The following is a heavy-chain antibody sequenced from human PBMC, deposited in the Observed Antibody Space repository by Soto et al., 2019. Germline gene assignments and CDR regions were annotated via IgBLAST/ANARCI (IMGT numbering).Heavy chain of an antibody. CDR3: ARVGDGSCYYYSDYSFDY. CDR2: IYYTGST. CDR1: GGSIRSSDYY. Sequence: QVQLQESGPGLLKPSQTLSLTCTVSGGSIRSSDYYWSWIRQPPGKGLEWVGYIYYTGSTYYNTSLKSRLTISIDTSKHQLSLKMNSLTASDTALYYCARVGDGSCYYYSDYSFDYWGQGTLVTVSS. J-gene: IGHJ4*02. V-gene: IGHV4-30-4*01. D-gene: IGHD3-22*01.